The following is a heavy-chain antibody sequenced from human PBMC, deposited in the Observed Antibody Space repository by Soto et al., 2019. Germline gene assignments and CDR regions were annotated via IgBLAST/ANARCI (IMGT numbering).Heavy chain of an antibody. CDR1: GFTFSSYW. D-gene: IGHD3-10*01. V-gene: IGHV3-74*01. CDR2: INSDGSST. CDR3: ASHGPYYAGTKFDY. Sequence: GGSLILSCAASGFTFSSYWMHWVRQAPGKGLVWVSRINSDGSSTSYADSVKGRFTISRDNSKNTLYLQMNSLRAEDTAVYYCASHGPYYAGTKFDYWGQGTLVTVSS. J-gene: IGHJ4*02.